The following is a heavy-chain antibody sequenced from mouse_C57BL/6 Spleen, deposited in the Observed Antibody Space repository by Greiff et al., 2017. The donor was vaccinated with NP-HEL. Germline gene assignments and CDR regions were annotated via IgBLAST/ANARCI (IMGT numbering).Heavy chain of an antibody. V-gene: IGHV1-82*01. D-gene: IGHD4-1*01. J-gene: IGHJ2*01. CDR1: GYAFSSSW. CDR2: IYPGDGDT. CDR3: AHWDGDY. Sequence: VQLQQSGPELVKPGASVKISCKASGYAFSSSWMNWVKQRPGKGLEWIGRIYPGDGDTNYNGKFKGKATLTADKSSSTAYMQLSSLTSEDSAVYFCAHWDGDYWGQGTTLTVSS.